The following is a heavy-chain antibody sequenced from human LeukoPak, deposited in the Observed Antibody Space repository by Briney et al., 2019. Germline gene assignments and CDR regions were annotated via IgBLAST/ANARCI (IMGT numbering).Heavy chain of an antibody. CDR1: GGSISGSSYF. V-gene: IGHV4-39*01. J-gene: IGHJ4*02. Sequence: SDTLSLTCAVSGGSISGSSYFWGWIRQPPGKGLEWIGSIYYSGNTYYNPSLKSRVTISVDTSKNQFSLKLSSVIAADTAVYYCARLKEGIDYWGQGTLVTVSS. D-gene: IGHD3-10*01. CDR2: IYYSGNT. CDR3: ARLKEGIDY.